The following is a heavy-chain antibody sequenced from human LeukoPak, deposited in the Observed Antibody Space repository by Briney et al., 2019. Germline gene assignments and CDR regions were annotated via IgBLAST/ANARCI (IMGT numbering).Heavy chain of an antibody. Sequence: ASVKVSCKASGYTFTGYYMHWVRQAPGQGLEWMGWINPNSGGTNYAQKFQGRVTVTRDTSISTAYLELSRLRPDDAAVYCCARGHYYYSLDVWGQGTTVTVSS. CDR2: INPNSGGT. J-gene: IGHJ6*02. V-gene: IGHV1-2*02. CDR3: ARGHYYYSLDV. CDR1: GYTFTGYY.